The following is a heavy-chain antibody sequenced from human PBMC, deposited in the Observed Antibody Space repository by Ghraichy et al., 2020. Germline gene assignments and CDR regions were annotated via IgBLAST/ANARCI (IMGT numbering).Heavy chain of an antibody. CDR3: AREATWFGELNYFDY. Sequence: SETLSLTCTVPGGSISSYYWSWIRQPPGKGLEWIGYIYYSGSTNYNPSLKSRVTISVDTSKNQFSLKLSSVTAADTAVYYCAREATWFGELNYFDYWGQGTLLTVSS. J-gene: IGHJ4*02. CDR2: IYYSGST. CDR1: GGSISSYY. V-gene: IGHV4-59*01. D-gene: IGHD3-10*01.